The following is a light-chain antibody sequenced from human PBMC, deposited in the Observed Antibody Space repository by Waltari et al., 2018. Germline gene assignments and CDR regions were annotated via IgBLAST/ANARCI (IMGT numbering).Light chain of an antibody. CDR1: SSDVGGYNY. CDR2: DVS. CDR3: SSYTTAGTLI. V-gene: IGLV2-14*03. Sequence: PGQSITVSCTGTSSDVGGYNYVSWYQYHPGKAPNLIIYDVSKRPSGVSNRFSGSKSGNTASLTISGLQAEDEADYYCSSYTTAGTLIFGGGTKLTFL. J-gene: IGLJ2*01.